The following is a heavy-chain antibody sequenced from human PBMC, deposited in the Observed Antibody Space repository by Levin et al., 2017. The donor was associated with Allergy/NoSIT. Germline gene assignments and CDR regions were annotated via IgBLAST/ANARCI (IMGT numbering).Heavy chain of an antibody. J-gene: IGHJ4*02. V-gene: IGHV5-51*01. CDR2: IYPGDSDT. CDR1: GYSFTNYW. CDR3: ARLNTGWLGH. D-gene: IGHD6-19*01. Sequence: LGESLKISCQGSGYSFTNYWIGWVRQTPGKGLEWMGIIYPGDSDTRHSPSFQGQVTISVDKSISTAYLQWSSLKASDTAMYYCARLNTGWLGHWGQGTLVTVSS.